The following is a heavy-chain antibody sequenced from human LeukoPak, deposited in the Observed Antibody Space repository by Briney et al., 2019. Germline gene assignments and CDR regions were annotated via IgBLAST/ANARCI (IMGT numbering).Heavy chain of an antibody. CDR2: ISSGSTI. CDR3: ASSYYDFWSGYSLSYYFDY. Sequence: GGSLRLSCAASGFTFSSYEMNWVRQAPGKGLEWVSYISSGSTIYYADSVKGRFTISRDNAKNSLYLQMNSLRAEDTAVYYCASSYYDFWSGYSLSYYFDYWGQGTLVTVSS. J-gene: IGHJ4*02. CDR1: GFTFSSYE. D-gene: IGHD3-3*01. V-gene: IGHV3-48*03.